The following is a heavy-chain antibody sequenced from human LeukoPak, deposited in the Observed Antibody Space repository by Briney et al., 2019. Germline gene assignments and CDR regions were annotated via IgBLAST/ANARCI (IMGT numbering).Heavy chain of an antibody. Sequence: SETLYLTCTVSGGSISSSSYYWGWIRQPPGKGLEWIGSIYYSGSTYYNPSLKSRLTISVDTSKNQFSLKLSSVTAADTAVYYCARQGFGKAFDYCGQGTLVTVPS. CDR3: ARQGFGKAFDY. V-gene: IGHV4-39*01. CDR1: GGSISSSSYY. D-gene: IGHD3-10*01. J-gene: IGHJ4*02. CDR2: IYYSGST.